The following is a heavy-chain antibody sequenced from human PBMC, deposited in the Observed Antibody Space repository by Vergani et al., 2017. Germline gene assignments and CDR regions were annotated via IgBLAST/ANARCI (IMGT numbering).Heavy chain of an antibody. CDR3: AKDLNGNYARYYYYYMDV. CDR1: GFTFSSYG. J-gene: IGHJ6*03. Sequence: QVQLVESGGGVVQPGRSLRLSCAASGFTFSSYGMHWVRQAPGKGLEWVAVISYDGSNKYYADSVKGRFTISRDNSKNTLYLQMNSLRAEDTAVYYCAKDLNGNYARYYYYYMDVWGKGTTVTVSS. CDR2: ISYDGSNK. D-gene: IGHD1-7*01. V-gene: IGHV3-30*18.